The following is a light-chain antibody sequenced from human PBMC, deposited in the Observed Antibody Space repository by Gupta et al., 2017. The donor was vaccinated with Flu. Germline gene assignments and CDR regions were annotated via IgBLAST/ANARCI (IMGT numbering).Light chain of an antibody. J-gene: IGKJ3*01. V-gene: IGKV1-39*01. CDR3: QQSYSTTFT. Sequence: IQMIQSPSPLSASVGERVTISCRAGQTSSTYLNWYQLKPGKAPKLLIYAASSLQSGVPSSFSGSGSGTDFTLTISRLQAEDFATYYCQQSYSTTFTFGPGTKVDIK. CDR2: AAS. CDR1: QTSSTY.